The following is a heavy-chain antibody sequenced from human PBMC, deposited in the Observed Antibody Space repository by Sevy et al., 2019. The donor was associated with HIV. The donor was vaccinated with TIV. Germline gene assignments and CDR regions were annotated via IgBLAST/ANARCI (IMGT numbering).Heavy chain of an antibody. Sequence: GGSLRLSCSASGFTFSSYAMHWARQAPGKGLEYVSAISSNGGSTYYADSVKGRFTISRDNSKNTLYLQMSSLRAEDTAVYYCSTAGSSNYYYYGMDVWGQGTTVTVSS. V-gene: IGHV3-64D*06. J-gene: IGHJ6*02. CDR1: GFTFSSYA. CDR2: ISSNGGST. CDR3: STAGSSNYYYYGMDV. D-gene: IGHD2-21*02.